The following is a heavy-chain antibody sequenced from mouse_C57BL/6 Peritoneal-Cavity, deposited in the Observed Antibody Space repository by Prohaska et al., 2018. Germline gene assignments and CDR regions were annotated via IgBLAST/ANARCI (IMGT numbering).Heavy chain of an antibody. CDR3: ARMYYGSSYGYFDY. Sequence: QVTLKESGPGILQPSQTLSLTGSFSGFSLSTFGMGVGWIRQPSGKGLEWLAHIWWDDDKYYNPALKSRLTISKDTSKNQVFLKIANVDTADTATYYCARMYYGSSYGYFDYWGQGTTLTVSS. V-gene: IGHV8-8*01. D-gene: IGHD1-1*01. J-gene: IGHJ2*01. CDR1: GFSLSTFGMG. CDR2: IWWDDDK.